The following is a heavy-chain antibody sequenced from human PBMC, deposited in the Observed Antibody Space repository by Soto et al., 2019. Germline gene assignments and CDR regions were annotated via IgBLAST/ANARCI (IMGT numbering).Heavy chain of an antibody. D-gene: IGHD6-13*01. J-gene: IGHJ4*02. CDR2: INHSGST. V-gene: IGHV4-34*01. CDR1: GGSFSGYY. CDR3: ARDRSRAGYFDY. Sequence: SETLSLTCAVYGGSFSGYYWSWIRQPPGKGLEWIGEINHSGSTNYNPSLKSRVTISVDTSKNQFSLKLSSVTAADTAVYYCARDRSRAGYFDYWGQGTLVTVSS.